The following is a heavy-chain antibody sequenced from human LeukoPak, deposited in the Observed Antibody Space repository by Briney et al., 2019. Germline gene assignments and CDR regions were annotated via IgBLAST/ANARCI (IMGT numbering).Heavy chain of an antibody. J-gene: IGHJ3*02. Sequence: PSETLSLTCTVSGGSISSYYWSWIRQPPGKGLEWIGYIYYSGSTSYNPSLKSRVTISVDTSKNQFSLKLSSVTAADTAVYYCAREADSSGWYGDAFDIWGQGTMVTVSS. CDR2: IYYSGST. CDR3: AREADSSGWYGDAFDI. V-gene: IGHV4-59*01. D-gene: IGHD6-19*01. CDR1: GGSISSYY.